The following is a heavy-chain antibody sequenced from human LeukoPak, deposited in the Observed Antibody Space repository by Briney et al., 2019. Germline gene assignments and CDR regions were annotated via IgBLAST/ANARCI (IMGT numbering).Heavy chain of an antibody. CDR3: AREGVGATPFDY. CDR1: GASISSYY. J-gene: IGHJ4*02. Sequence: SETLSLTCSVSGASISSYYWSWIRQPAGKGLEWIGRITGRGSTDYSPSLKSRVTMSPDTSKNQFSLRVTSVTSADTAVYYCAREGVGATPFDYWGQGTLVTVSS. D-gene: IGHD2-15*01. CDR2: ITGRGST. V-gene: IGHV4-4*07.